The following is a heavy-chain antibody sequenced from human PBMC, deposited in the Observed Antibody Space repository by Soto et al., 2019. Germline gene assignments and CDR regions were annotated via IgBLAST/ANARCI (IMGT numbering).Heavy chain of an antibody. CDR3: AKVIRPDYGGNDYYYGMDV. CDR2: ISGSGGST. V-gene: IGHV3-23*01. J-gene: IGHJ6*02. D-gene: IGHD4-17*01. CDR1: GFTFSSYA. Sequence: GGALRLSCGASGFTFSSYAMSWVCQAPGKGLEWVSAISGSGGSTYYADSVKGRFTISRDISKNTLYLQMNSLIAEDTAVYYCAKVIRPDYGGNDYYYGMDVWGQGT.